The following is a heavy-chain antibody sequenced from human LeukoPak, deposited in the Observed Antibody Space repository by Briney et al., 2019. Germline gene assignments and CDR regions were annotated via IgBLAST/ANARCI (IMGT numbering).Heavy chain of an antibody. V-gene: IGHV4-59*13. Sequence: PSETLSLTCTVSVGSISNYYWSWIRQPPGKGLEWIGHIHNSGSTNYNPSLKSRVTISVDMSKNQFSLKLSSVTAADTAVYFCARETRVLLFGELLESAFDYWGQGTLVTVSS. CDR3: ARETRVLLFGELLESAFDY. J-gene: IGHJ4*02. D-gene: IGHD3-10*01. CDR1: VGSISNYY. CDR2: IHNSGST.